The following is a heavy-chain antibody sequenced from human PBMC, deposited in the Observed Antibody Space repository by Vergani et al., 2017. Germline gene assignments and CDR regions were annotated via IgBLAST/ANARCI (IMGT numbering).Heavy chain of an antibody. CDR3: ARRAERWETLLRDYFDV. CDR2: INHSGTI. Sequence: QVQLQESGPGLVKPSQTLSLTCTVSGGSISSGSYYWSWIRLAPGKGLEWIGEINHSGTINYNPTLKSPFNVSIDTSRDHFSLKLRSVSAADTAVYFCARRAERWETLLRDYFDVWGQGTFVTVSP. J-gene: IGHJ3*01. D-gene: IGHD1-26*01. CDR1: GGSISSGSYY. V-gene: IGHV4-61*03.